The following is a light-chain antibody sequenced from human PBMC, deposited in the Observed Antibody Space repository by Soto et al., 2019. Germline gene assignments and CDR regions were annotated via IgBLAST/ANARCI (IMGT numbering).Light chain of an antibody. Sequence: EILMTQSPATLSVSPGERVTLSCRASQNVISNLAWYQQKPGQAPRLLIYGASTRASGCPARFTGGGFGTYFTLTISSLQSEDLAVYYCQQYNDWLYTFGQGTKLEIK. J-gene: IGKJ2*01. CDR2: GAS. V-gene: IGKV3-15*01. CDR1: QNVISN. CDR3: QQYNDWLYT.